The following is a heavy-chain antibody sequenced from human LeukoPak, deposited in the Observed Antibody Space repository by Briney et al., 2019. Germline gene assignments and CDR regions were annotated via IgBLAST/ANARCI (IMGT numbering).Heavy chain of an antibody. CDR2: IKQDGSEK. J-gene: IGHJ4*02. Sequence: GGSLRLSCAASGFTFSSYWMSWVRQAPGKGLEWVANIKQDGSEKYYVDSVKGRFTISRDNAKNSLYLQMNSLRAEDTAIYYCAKSRGSYWVPEFDYWGQGTLVTVSS. D-gene: IGHD1-26*01. CDR1: GFTFSSYW. CDR3: AKSRGSYWVPEFDY. V-gene: IGHV3-7*03.